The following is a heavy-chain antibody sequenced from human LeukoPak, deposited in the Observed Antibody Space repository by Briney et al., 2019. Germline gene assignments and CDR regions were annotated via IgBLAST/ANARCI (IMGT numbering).Heavy chain of an antibody. D-gene: IGHD5-24*01. J-gene: IGHJ4*02. Sequence: GGSLRLSCAASGFTFSNFIMNWVRQAPGKGLEWVSAISGSGGSTYYADSVKGRFTISRDNSKNTLYLQMNSLRAEDTAVYYCAKGVVEMATISYFDYWGQGTLVTVSS. CDR1: GFTFSNFI. CDR2: ISGSGGST. CDR3: AKGVVEMATISYFDY. V-gene: IGHV3-23*01.